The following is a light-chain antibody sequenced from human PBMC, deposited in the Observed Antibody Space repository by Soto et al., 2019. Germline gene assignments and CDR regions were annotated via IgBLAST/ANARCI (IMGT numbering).Light chain of an antibody. CDR2: NNS. CDR1: SSNIGSNP. Sequence: QSVLTQPPSASGTPGQRVTISCSGSSSNIGSNPVNWYQQLPGTAPKLLIYNNSQRPSGVPDRFSGSKSGTSASLAISGLQSEDEADYYCSACDDRLNGHYVFGTGTKLTV. CDR3: SACDDRLNGHYV. V-gene: IGLV1-44*01. J-gene: IGLJ1*01.